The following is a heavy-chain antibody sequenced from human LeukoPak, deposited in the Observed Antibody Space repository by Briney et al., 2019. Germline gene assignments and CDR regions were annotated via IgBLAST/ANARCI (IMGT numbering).Heavy chain of an antibody. CDR3: ARNILFAFDI. D-gene: IGHD2/OR15-2a*01. J-gene: IGHJ3*02. Sequence: GGSLRLSCAASGLTVSSTYMSWVRQAPGKGLEWVSLIYSSGSTYYADSVKGRFTISRDNSKNTLYLQVNSLRAEDTAMYYCARNILFAFDIWGQGTMVTVSS. V-gene: IGHV3-53*01. CDR2: IYSSGST. CDR1: GLTVSSTY.